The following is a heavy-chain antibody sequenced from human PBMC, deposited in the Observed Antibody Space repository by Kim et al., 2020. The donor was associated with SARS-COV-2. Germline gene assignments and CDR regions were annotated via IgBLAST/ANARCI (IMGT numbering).Heavy chain of an antibody. CDR1: GFTFSNAW. CDR3: TASDYDFWSGYYRTTYYYYGMDV. J-gene: IGHJ6*02. V-gene: IGHV3-15*01. Sequence: GGSLRLSCAASGFTFSNAWMSWVRQAPGKGLEWVGRIKSKTDGGTTDYAAPVKGRFTISRDDSKNTLYLQMNSLKTEDTAVYYCTASDYDFWSGYYRTTYYYYGMDVWGQGTTVTVSS. D-gene: IGHD3-3*01. CDR2: IKSKTDGGTT.